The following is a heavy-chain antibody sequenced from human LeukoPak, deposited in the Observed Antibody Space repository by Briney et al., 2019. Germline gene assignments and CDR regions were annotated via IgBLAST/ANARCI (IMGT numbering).Heavy chain of an antibody. CDR1: GYTFTSYG. J-gene: IGHJ4*02. CDR3: ARIAARGGYFDY. V-gene: IGHV1-18*01. CDR2: ISVYNGNT. D-gene: IGHD6-13*01. Sequence: ASVKVSCKTSGYTFTSYGLSWVRQAPGQGLEWMGWISVYNGNTNYAQKLQGRVTMTTDTSTSTAYMELRSLRSDDTAVYYCARIAARGGYFDYWGQGTLVTVSS.